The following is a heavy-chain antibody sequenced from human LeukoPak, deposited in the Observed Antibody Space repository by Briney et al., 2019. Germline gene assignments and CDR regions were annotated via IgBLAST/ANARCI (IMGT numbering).Heavy chain of an antibody. V-gene: IGHV3-21*01. CDR1: GFTFSSYS. J-gene: IGHJ4*02. CDR3: ARDKDYGDRSFDY. Sequence: TGGSLRLSCAASGFTFSSYSMNWVRQAPGKGLEWVSSISSSSYIYYADSVKGRFTISRDNAKNSLYLQMNSLRAEDTAVYYCARDKDYGDRSFDYWGQGTLVTVSS. D-gene: IGHD4-17*01. CDR2: ISSSSYI.